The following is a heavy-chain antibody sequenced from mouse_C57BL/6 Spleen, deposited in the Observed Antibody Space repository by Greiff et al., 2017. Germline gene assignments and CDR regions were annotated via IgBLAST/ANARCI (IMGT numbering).Heavy chain of an antibody. CDR1: GYTFTSYW. V-gene: IGHV1-64*01. Sequence: VQLQQSGAELVKPGASVKLSCKASGYTFTSYWMHWVKQRPGQGLEWIGMIHPNSGSTNYNEKFKSKATLTVDKSSSTAYMQLSSLTSEDSAVYYCAYYYGSSPHWYFDVWGTGTTVTVSS. J-gene: IGHJ1*03. CDR3: AYYYGSSPHWYFDV. D-gene: IGHD1-1*01. CDR2: IHPNSGST.